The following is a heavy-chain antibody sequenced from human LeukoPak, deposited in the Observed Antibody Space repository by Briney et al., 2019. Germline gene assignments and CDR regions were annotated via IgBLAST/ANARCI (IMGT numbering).Heavy chain of an antibody. CDR1: GASLSSSSNY. D-gene: IGHD1-26*01. Sequence: SETLSLTCSVSGASLSSSSNYWVWIRQPPGKGLEWIGSIYYSGSTSYNPSFKSRVTISAGTSNRQFSLELSSVTAADTAVYYCARNTGSYIDCWGQGTLVTVSS. CDR3: ARNTGSYIDC. CDR2: IYYSGST. J-gene: IGHJ4*02. V-gene: IGHV4-39*01.